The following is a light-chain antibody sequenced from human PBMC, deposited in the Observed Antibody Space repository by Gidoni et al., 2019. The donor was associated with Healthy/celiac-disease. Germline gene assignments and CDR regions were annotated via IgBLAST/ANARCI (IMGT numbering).Light chain of an antibody. J-gene: IGKJ1*01. CDR2: GAS. CDR3: QQYNNWPRWT. CDR1: QSVSSN. V-gene: IGKV3-15*01. Sequence: EIVMTQSPAPLSVSPGERATLSCRASQSVSSNLAWYQQKPGQAPRLLISGASTRATGIPARFSGSGSGTEFTLTISSLQSEDFAVYYCQQYNNWPRWTFGQGTKVEIK.